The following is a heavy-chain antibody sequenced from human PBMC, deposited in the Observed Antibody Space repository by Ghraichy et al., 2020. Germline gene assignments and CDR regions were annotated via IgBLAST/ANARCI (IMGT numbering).Heavy chain of an antibody. V-gene: IGHV3-23*01. CDR3: ASHYSGSYSGYFDY. Sequence: LSLTCAASGFTFSSYAMSWVRQAPGKGLEWISAVSGSGGSTYYADSVKGRFTISRDNSKKKLYLQMNSLRAEDTAVYYCASHYSGSYSGYFDYWGQGTLVTVSS. CDR2: VSGSGGST. D-gene: IGHD1-26*01. J-gene: IGHJ4*02. CDR1: GFTFSSYA.